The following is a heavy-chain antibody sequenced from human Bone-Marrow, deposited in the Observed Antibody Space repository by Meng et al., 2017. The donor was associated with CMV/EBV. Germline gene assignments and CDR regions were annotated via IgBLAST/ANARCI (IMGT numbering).Heavy chain of an antibody. Sequence: ASVKVSCKASGYTFTGYYMHWVRQAPGQGLEWMGWINPNSGGTNYAQKFQGRVTMTRDTSISTAYMELSRLRSDDTAVYYCARGVEYQLPEGDYYGMDVRGQGTTVTVSS. CDR3: ARGVEYQLPEGDYYGMDV. V-gene: IGHV1-2*02. J-gene: IGHJ6*02. D-gene: IGHD2-2*01. CDR1: GYTFTGYY. CDR2: INPNSGGT.